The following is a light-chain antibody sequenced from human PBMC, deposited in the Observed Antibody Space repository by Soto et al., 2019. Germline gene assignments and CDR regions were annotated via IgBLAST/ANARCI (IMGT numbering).Light chain of an antibody. CDR1: QSISSW. J-gene: IGKJ1*01. CDR3: QQYSSFAT. V-gene: IGKV1-5*03. Sequence: DIQMTQSPSTLSASVGDRVTITCRASQSISSWLAWYQQKPGKAPQLLIYTASSLESGVPSRFSGSGSGTDFTITSSRLQADALATYYCQQYSSFATFGQGTKLEIK. CDR2: TAS.